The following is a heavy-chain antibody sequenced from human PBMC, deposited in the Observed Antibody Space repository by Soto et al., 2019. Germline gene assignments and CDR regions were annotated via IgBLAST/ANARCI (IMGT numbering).Heavy chain of an antibody. D-gene: IGHD3-3*01. J-gene: IGHJ5*02. CDR1: GYTFTSYD. CDR2: MNPNSGNT. V-gene: IGHV1-8*01. Sequence: QVQLVQSGAEVKKPGALVKVSCKASGYTFTSYDINWVRQATGQGLEWMGWMNPNSGNTGYAQKFQGRVTMTRNTSISTAYMELSSLRSVDTAVYYCARGITIFGVVDPGGQGTLVTVSS. CDR3: ARGITIFGVVDP.